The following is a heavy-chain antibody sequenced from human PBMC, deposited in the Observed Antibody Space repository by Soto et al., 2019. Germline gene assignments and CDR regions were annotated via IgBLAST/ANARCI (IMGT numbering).Heavy chain of an antibody. J-gene: IGHJ5*02. CDR3: ARVPLRFLEWPDLNWFDP. V-gene: IGHV3-21*01. CDR2: ISSSSSYI. Sequence: PGGSLRLSCAASGFTFSSYSMNWVRQAPGKGLEWVSSISSSSSYIYYADSVKGRFTISRDNAKNSLYLQMNSLRAEDTAVYYCARVPLRFLEWPDLNWFDPWGPGTLVTVSS. CDR1: GFTFSSYS. D-gene: IGHD3-3*01.